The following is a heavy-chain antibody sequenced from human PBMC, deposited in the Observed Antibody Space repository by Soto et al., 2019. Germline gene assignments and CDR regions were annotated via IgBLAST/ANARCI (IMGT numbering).Heavy chain of an antibody. D-gene: IGHD2-15*01. J-gene: IGHJ5*02. CDR3: AKDLPQGTTWYRGLDP. CDR2: MTGTGGTT. V-gene: IGHV3-23*01. CDR1: GFTFSTYA. Sequence: GGSLRLSCAASGFTFSTYAMSWVRQVPGKGLEWVSAMTGTGGTTYYADSVKGRFTISRDNSKNTLFLQMDSLRAEDTAIYYCAKDLPQGTTWYRGLDPWGQGTLVTVSS.